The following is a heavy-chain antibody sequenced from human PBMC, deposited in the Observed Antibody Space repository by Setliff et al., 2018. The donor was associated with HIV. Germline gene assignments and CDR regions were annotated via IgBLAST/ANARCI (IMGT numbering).Heavy chain of an antibody. D-gene: IGHD1-20*01. CDR3: ARGQTTNNIKAEAFDI. CDR1: GGIVS. J-gene: IGHJ3*02. CDR2: IIPILGIP. V-gene: IGHV1-69*10. Sequence: SVKVSCKASGGIVSINWVRQAPGQRLEWMGGIIPILGIPNYAQKFQGRVTITADKPTTTVYMELSSLGSEDTAVYYCARGQTTNNIKAEAFDIWGQGTLVTVSS.